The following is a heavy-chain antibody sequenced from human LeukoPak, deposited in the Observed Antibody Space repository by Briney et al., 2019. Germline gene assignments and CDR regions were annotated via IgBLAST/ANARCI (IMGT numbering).Heavy chain of an antibody. Sequence: GESLKISCKTSGYNFAIYWIGWVRQMPGRGLEWMGIIYPGDSDVRYSPSFQGQVTISADKSISTAYLQWSSLKASDTAMYYCARLGGSFYRPFVDYWGQGILVTVSS. J-gene: IGHJ4*02. V-gene: IGHV5-51*01. CDR2: IYPGDSDV. D-gene: IGHD1-26*01. CDR3: ARLGGSFYRPFVDY. CDR1: GYNFAIYW.